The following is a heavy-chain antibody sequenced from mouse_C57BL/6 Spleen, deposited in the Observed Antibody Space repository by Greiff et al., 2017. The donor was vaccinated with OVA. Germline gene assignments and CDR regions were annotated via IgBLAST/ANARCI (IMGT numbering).Heavy chain of an antibody. J-gene: IGHJ3*01. CDR3: VRDGPHYYGSSQTGFAY. CDR1: GFTFNTYA. CDR2: IRSKSSNYAT. D-gene: IGHD1-1*01. V-gene: IGHV10-3*01. Sequence: EVQGVESGGGLVQPKGSLKLSCAASGFTFNTYAMHWVRQAPGKGLEWVARIRSKSSNYATYYADSVKDRFTISRDDSQSMLYLQMNNLKTEDRAMYYCVRDGPHYYGSSQTGFAYWGQGTLVAVSA.